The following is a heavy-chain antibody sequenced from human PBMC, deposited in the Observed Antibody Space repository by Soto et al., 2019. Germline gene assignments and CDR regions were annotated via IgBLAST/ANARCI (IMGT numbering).Heavy chain of an antibody. V-gene: IGHV3-66*01. CDR2: IYSDGGT. J-gene: IGHJ6*03. CDR3: ATYSGSDYVSSYYYYSYMEV. Sequence: GGSLRLSCAASGFTVSSNFMSWVRQAPGKGLEWVSIIYSDGGTYYADSVKGRFTISRDDSKNTLYLQMISLRVEDTAVYYCATYSGSDYVSSYYYYSYMEVWGKGTTVTVSS. CDR1: GFTVSSNF. D-gene: IGHD5-12*01.